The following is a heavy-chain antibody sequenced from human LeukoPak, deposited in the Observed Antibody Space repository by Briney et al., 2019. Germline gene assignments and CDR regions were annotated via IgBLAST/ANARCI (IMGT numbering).Heavy chain of an antibody. D-gene: IGHD3-9*01. CDR2: ISAYNGNT. CDR3: ARDSYYDTSRAFDI. Sequence: ASVKVSCKASGYTFTSYGISWVRQAPGQGLEWMGWISAYNGNTNYAQKPQGRVTMTTDTSTSTAYMELRSLRSDDTAVYYCARDSYYDTSRAFDIWGQGTMVTVSS. J-gene: IGHJ3*02. CDR1: GYTFTSYG. V-gene: IGHV1-18*01.